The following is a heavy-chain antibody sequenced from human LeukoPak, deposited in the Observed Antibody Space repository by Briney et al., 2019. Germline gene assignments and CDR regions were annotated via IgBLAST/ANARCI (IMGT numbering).Heavy chain of an antibody. V-gene: IGHV1-2*02. D-gene: IGHD2-2*01. CDR1: GYTFTAYY. J-gene: IGHJ4*02. Sequence: ASVKDSCKASGYTFTAYYMYWVRQAPGQGLEWMGWINPNSGGTNSAQKSQGRVTMTRDTSISTAYMELGRLRADDTAVYYCARDRVVVPAAFDYWGQGTLVTVSS. CDR2: INPNSGGT. CDR3: ARDRVVVPAAFDY.